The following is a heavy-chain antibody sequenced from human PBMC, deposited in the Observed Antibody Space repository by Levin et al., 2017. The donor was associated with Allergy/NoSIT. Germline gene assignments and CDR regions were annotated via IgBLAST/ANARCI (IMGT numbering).Heavy chain of an antibody. D-gene: IGHD6-13*01. CDR3: TRVLVAAGPRLDY. CDR1: GFTFGDYA. Sequence: GGSLRLSCAVSGFTFGDYAMKWFRQAPGKGLEWISFIRSNAHGGTTEYAASVKGRFTMSRDDSKSIAYLQMNSLKTEDTALYFCTRVLVAAGPRLDYWGRGTLVTVSS. V-gene: IGHV3-49*03. CDR2: IRSNAHGGTT. J-gene: IGHJ4*02.